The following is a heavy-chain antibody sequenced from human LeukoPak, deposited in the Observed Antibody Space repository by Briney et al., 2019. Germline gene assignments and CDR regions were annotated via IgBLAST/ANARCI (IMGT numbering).Heavy chain of an antibody. V-gene: IGHV3-7*01. CDR2: IKHDGSEK. CDR3: ATDRGWRTSGYYLYYFEY. Sequence: GGSLRLSCAASGFIFTNYFMSWVRQAPGKGLEWVASIKHDGSEKYYVDSVRGRFTISRDNTMNSLYLQMSSLRAEDTAAYYCATDRGWRTSGYYLYYFEYWGQGTLVTYSS. J-gene: IGHJ4*02. CDR1: GFIFTNYF. D-gene: IGHD3-3*01.